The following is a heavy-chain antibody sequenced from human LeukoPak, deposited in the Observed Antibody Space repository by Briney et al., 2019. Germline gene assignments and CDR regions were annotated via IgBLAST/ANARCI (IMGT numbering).Heavy chain of an antibody. CDR2: ISGSGSST. Sequence: XGSLRLSCAASGFTFSSYAMSWVRQAPGKGLEWVSPISGSGSSTYYADSVKGRFTISRDNSKNTLYLQMNSLRAEDTAVYYCAKGVALASPYYFDYWGQGTLVTVSS. CDR1: GFTFSSYA. CDR3: AKGVALASPYYFDY. J-gene: IGHJ4*02. D-gene: IGHD6-19*01. V-gene: IGHV3-23*01.